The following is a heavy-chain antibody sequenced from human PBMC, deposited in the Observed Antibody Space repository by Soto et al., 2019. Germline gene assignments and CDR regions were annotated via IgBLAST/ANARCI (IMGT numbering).Heavy chain of an antibody. CDR2: ISGSGGST. CDR1: GFTFSSYA. D-gene: IGHD3-10*01. J-gene: IGHJ6*02. CDR3: AKDSKTLWWAVPESAVLWFGELPNYYYGMDV. V-gene: IGHV3-23*01. Sequence: GGSLRLSCAASGFTFSSYAISWVRQAPGKGLEWVSAISGSGGSTYYADSVKGRFTISRDNSKNTLYLQMNSLRAEDTVVYYCAKDSKTLWWAVPESAVLWFGELPNYYYGMDVWGQGTTVTVSS.